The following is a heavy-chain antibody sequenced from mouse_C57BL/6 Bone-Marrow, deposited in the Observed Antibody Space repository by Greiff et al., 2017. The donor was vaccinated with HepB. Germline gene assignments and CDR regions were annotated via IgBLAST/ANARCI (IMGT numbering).Heavy chain of an antibody. J-gene: IGHJ3*01. CDR3: ARTSYDGSSQFDY. CDR1: GYTFTTYP. Sequence: VQLQQSGAELVKPGASVKMSCKASGYTFTTYPIEWMKQNPGKSLEWIGNFHPYNDDTKYNEKFKGKATLTVEKSSSTVYLELSRLTSDDAAVCYCARTSYDGSSQFDYWGQGTLVTVSA. CDR2: FHPYNDDT. D-gene: IGHD1-1*01. V-gene: IGHV1-47*01.